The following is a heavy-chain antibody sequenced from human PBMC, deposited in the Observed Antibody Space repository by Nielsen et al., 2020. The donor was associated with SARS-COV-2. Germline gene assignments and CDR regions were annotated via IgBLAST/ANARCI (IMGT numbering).Heavy chain of an antibody. V-gene: IGHV3-74*01. D-gene: IGHD1-1*01. CDR3: TNWNDGY. Sequence: GESLKISCAASGFTFSNSWMHWVRQAPGKGLGWVSRISPDGDIVNYADSVRGRFTTSRDNAKNTLYLQMNSLRAEDTAVYFCTNWNDGYWGQGTPVTVSS. CDR2: ISPDGDIV. CDR1: GFTFSNSW. J-gene: IGHJ4*02.